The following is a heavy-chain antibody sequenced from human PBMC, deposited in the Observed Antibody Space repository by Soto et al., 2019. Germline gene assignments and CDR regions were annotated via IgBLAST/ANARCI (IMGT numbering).Heavy chain of an antibody. CDR2: ITWNSGTI. Sequence: GGSLRLSCAASGFTFDDYAMHWVRQTPGKGLEWVSGITWNSGTIGYADSVKGRFTISRDNGKTSLYLQMNSLRPDDTALYYFPWPHYGPTILGMDVGRVGTAV. V-gene: IGHV3-9*01. CDR3: PWPHYGPTILGMDV. CDR1: GFTFDDYA. D-gene: IGHD3-9*01. J-gene: IGHJ6*01.